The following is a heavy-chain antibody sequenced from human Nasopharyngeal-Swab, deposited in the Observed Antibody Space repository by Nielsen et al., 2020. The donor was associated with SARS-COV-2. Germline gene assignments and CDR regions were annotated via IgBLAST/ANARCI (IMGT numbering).Heavy chain of an antibody. J-gene: IGHJ3*02. CDR1: GGSISSYY. Sequence: GSLSLSCTVSGGSISSYYWSWIRQPPGKGLEWIGYIYYSGSTNYNPSLKSRVTISVDTSKNQFSLKLSSVTAADTAVYYCARDSGYSYGYRLDAFYIWGQGTMVTVSS. CDR2: IYYSGST. D-gene: IGHD5-18*01. V-gene: IGHV4-59*01. CDR3: ARDSGYSYGYRLDAFYI.